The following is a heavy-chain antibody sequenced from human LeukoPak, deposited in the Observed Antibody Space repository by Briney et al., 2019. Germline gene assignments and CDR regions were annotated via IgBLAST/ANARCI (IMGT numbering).Heavy chain of an antibody. V-gene: IGHV3-21*01. CDR1: GFSFSRYN. Sequence: PGGSLRLSCAASGFSFSRYNMNWVRQAPGKGLEWVSSISSSPSYIFYADSVKGRFTISRDNAKNSLYLQMNSLRAEDTAVYYCARANIVLVPAANYYFYLDVWGKGTTVTVSS. CDR2: ISSSPSYI. D-gene: IGHD2-2*01. CDR3: ARANIVLVPAANYYFYLDV. J-gene: IGHJ6*03.